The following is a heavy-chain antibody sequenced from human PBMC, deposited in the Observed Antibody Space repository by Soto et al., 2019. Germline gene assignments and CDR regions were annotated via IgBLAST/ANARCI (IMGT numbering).Heavy chain of an antibody. CDR1: GFTFSSYG. J-gene: IGHJ4*02. D-gene: IGHD2-2*01. V-gene: IGHV3-30*18. CDR2: ISYDGSNK. Sequence: PGGSLRLSCAASGFTFSSYGMHWVRQAPGKGLEWVAVISYDGSNKYYADSVKGRFTISRDNFKNTLYLQMNSLRAEDTAVYYCAKETYQLPQAYFDYWGQGTLVTVSS. CDR3: AKETYQLPQAYFDY.